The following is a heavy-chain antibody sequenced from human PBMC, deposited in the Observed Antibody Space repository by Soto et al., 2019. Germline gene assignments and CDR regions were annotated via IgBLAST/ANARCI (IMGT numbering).Heavy chain of an antibody. J-gene: IGHJ2*01. CDR1: GGSISSGDYY. V-gene: IGHV4-30-4*01. CDR3: ARAGGYTGWYCDL. Sequence: QVQLQESGPGLVKPSQTLSLTCTVSGGSISSGDYYWSWIRQPPGKGLEWVGYIYYSGSPYYNPSLKRRVTISVDTSKNQFSLKLKSVTAADTAVYYCARAGGYTGWYCDLWGRGTLVTVSS. CDR2: IYYSGSP. D-gene: IGHD5-12*01.